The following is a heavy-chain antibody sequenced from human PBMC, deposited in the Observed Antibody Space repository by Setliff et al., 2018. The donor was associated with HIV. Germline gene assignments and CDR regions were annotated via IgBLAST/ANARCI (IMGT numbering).Heavy chain of an antibody. CDR2: ISQSGTT. Sequence: SETLSLTCAVYNVAISSNSYYWGWIRQPPGKGLEWIGSISQSGTTYYSPSLKNRVTISVDTSRNRFSLKLGSVSASDTANYYCARQPLYFGEPYYFDYWGLGTRVTVSS. J-gene: IGHJ4*02. D-gene: IGHD3-10*01. CDR1: NVAISSNSYY. CDR3: ARQPLYFGEPYYFDY. V-gene: IGHV4-39*01.